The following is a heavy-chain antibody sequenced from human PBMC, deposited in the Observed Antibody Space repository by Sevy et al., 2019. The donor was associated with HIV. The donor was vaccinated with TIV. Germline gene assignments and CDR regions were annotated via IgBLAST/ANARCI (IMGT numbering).Heavy chain of an antibody. V-gene: IGHV3-30*04. Sequence: GGSLRLSCTAYGFTFSNYAVHWVRQAPGKVLEWVAIISHDEIHKDFADSVRGRFSISRDTSKNTIYLQMNSLRPEDTAVYYCARDLPHLLPWELSRGSDFWGQGTLVTVSS. J-gene: IGHJ4*02. D-gene: IGHD3-16*01. CDR3: ARDLPHLLPWELSRGSDF. CDR2: ISHDEIHK. CDR1: GFTFSNYA.